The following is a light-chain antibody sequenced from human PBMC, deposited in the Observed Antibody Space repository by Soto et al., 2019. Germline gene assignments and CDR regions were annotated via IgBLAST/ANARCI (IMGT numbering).Light chain of an antibody. Sequence: EIVMTQSPGTLSVSPGERAILSCRASQSVSSNLAWYQQKPGQTPRLLIYGASTRATGIPARFSGSGSGTECTLTISSLQSEDFAVYYCQQYNNWPPFTFGPGTKVDIK. V-gene: IGKV3-15*01. CDR3: QQYNNWPPFT. CDR1: QSVSSN. CDR2: GAS. J-gene: IGKJ3*01.